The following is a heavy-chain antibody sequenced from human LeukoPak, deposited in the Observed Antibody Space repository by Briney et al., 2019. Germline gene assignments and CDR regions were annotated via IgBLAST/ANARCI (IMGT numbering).Heavy chain of an antibody. D-gene: IGHD3-22*01. CDR2: IIPIFGTA. Sequence: SVNVSCKASGGTFSSYAISWVRQAPGQGLEWMGGIIPIFGTANYAQKFQGRVTITADESTSTAYMELSSLRSEDTAVYYCARVEYSSGYFTGYYYYGMDVWGQGTTVTVSS. CDR1: GGTFSSYA. V-gene: IGHV1-69*13. J-gene: IGHJ6*02. CDR3: ARVEYSSGYFTGYYYYGMDV.